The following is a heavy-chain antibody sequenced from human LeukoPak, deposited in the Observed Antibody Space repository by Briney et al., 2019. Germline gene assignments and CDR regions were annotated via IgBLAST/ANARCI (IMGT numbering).Heavy chain of an antibody. D-gene: IGHD3-16*01. V-gene: IGHV3-21*01. CDR1: GFTFSSYS. Sequence: PGGSLRLSCAAPGFTFSSYSMNWVRQAPGKGLEWVSSISSSSYIYYADSVKGRFTISRDNAKNSLYLQMNSLRAEDTAVYYCARDQSKGINVLDYWGQGTLVTVSS. CDR3: ARDQSKGINVLDY. J-gene: IGHJ4*02. CDR2: ISSSSYI.